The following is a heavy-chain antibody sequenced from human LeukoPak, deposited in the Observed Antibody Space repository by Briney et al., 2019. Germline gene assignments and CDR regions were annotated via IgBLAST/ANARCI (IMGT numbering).Heavy chain of an antibody. CDR2: IYHSGST. Sequence: SETLSLTCTVSGGSISSYYWGWIRQPPGKGLEWIGSIYHSGSTYYNPSLKSRVTISVDTSKNQFSLKLSSVTAADTAVYYCARVEAGDWFDPWGQGTLVTVSS. CDR1: GGSISSYY. V-gene: IGHV4-38-2*02. D-gene: IGHD3-10*01. CDR3: ARVEAGDWFDP. J-gene: IGHJ5*02.